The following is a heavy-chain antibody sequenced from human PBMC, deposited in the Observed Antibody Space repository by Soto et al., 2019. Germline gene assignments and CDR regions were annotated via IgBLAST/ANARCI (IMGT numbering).Heavy chain of an antibody. Sequence: SETLSLTCTVSGGSISSYYWGWIRQPPGKGLEWIGYIYYSGSTYYNPSLKSRVTISVDRSKNQFSLKLTSVTAADTAVYYCARDKITGLFDYWGQGTLVTVSS. J-gene: IGHJ4*02. D-gene: IGHD2-8*02. CDR1: GGSISSYY. CDR3: ARDKITGLFDY. V-gene: IGHV4-59*12. CDR2: IYYSGST.